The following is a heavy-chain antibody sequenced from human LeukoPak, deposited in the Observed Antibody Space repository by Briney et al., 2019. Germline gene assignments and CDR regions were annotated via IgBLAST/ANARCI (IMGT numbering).Heavy chain of an antibody. CDR2: IWCDGSNK. V-gene: IGHV3-33*01. CDR1: GFTFSSYG. Sequence: PGGSLRLSCAASGFTFSSYGMHWVRQAPGKGLEWVAVIWCDGSNKYYADSVKGRFTISRDNSKNTLYLQMNSLRAEDTAVYYCARGYSSSKSWGSRGPGYWGQGTLVTVSS. CDR3: ARGYSSSKSWGSRGPGY. D-gene: IGHD6-13*01. J-gene: IGHJ4*02.